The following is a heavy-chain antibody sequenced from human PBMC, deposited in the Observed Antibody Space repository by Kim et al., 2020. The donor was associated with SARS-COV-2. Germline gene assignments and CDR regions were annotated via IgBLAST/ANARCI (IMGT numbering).Heavy chain of an antibody. V-gene: IGHV4-34*01. D-gene: IGHD3-10*01. CDR2: INHSGST. CDR3: ARDGRGWFGDYGMDV. CDR1: GGSFSGYY. J-gene: IGHJ6*02. Sequence: SETLSLTCAVYGGSFSGYYWSWIRQPPGKGLEWIGEINHSGSTNYNPSLKSRVTISVDTSKNQFSLKLSSVTAADTAVYYCARDGRGWFGDYGMDVWGQG.